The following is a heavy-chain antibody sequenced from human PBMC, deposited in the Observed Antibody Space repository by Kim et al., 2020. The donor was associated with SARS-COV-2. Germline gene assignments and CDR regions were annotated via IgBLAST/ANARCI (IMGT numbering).Heavy chain of an antibody. CDR2: ISYDGSNK. D-gene: IGHD6-13*01. CDR1: GFTFSSYA. Sequence: GGSLRLSCVASGFTFSSYAMHWVRQAPGKGLEWVAVISYDGSNKYYADSVKGRFTISRDNSKNTLYLQMNSLRAADTAVYYCARDTSSWYVYYYGMDVWG. J-gene: IGHJ6*01. V-gene: IGHV3-30*04. CDR3: ARDTSSWYVYYYGMDV.